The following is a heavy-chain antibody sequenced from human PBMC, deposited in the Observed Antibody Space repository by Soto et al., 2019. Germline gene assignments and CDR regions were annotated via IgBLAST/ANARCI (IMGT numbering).Heavy chain of an antibody. Sequence: GASVKVSCKASGYTFTSYYMHWVRQAPGQGLEWMGIINPSGGSTSYAQKFQGRVTMTRDTSTSTVYMELSSLRSEDTAVYYCARDRGLVYYYDSSGQFDYWGQGTLVTVSS. CDR2: INPSGGST. D-gene: IGHD3-22*01. CDR1: GYTFTSYY. J-gene: IGHJ4*02. CDR3: ARDRGLVYYYDSSGQFDY. V-gene: IGHV1-46*01.